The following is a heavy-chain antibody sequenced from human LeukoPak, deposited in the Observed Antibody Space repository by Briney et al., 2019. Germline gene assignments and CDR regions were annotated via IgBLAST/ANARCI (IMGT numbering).Heavy chain of an antibody. Sequence: GGSLRLSCAASGFTFSSYGMHWVHQAPGKGLEWVAFIRYDGSNKYYADSVKGRFTISRDNSKNTLYLQMNSLRAEDTAVYYCAKEAVRQPHRYYYYMDVWGKGTTVTVSS. CDR2: IRYDGSNK. J-gene: IGHJ6*03. CDR1: GFTFSSYG. CDR3: AKEAVRQPHRYYYYMDV. V-gene: IGHV3-30*02. D-gene: IGHD6-13*01.